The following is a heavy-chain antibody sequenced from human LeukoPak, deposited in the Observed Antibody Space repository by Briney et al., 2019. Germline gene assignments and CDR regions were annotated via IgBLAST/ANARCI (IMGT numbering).Heavy chain of an antibody. Sequence: GGPLRLSCPASEFTFSSYEMHWVRQPPGKGLEYVSAISSNGDSTYYANFVKGRFIISRDNSKNTLYLQMGSLRPEDMAVYYCARDRPGDVWGEGTTVTVSS. V-gene: IGHV3-64*01. CDR3: ARDRPGDV. CDR1: EFTFSSYE. J-gene: IGHJ6*04. CDR2: ISSNGDST.